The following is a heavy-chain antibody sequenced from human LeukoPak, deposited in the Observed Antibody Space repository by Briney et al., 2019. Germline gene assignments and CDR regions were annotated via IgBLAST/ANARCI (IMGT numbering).Heavy chain of an antibody. J-gene: IGHJ4*02. Sequence: GGSLRLSCAASGFTFSSHWMHWVRQVPGKGPVWVSRINGDGGGTTYADSVKGRFTISRDNTKNTLYLQMNSLRAEDTAVYYCARGPGSANFFAGDYWGQGTLVTVSS. CDR1: GFTFSSHW. D-gene: IGHD2/OR15-2a*01. CDR3: ARGPGSANFFAGDY. V-gene: IGHV3-74*01. CDR2: INGDGGGT.